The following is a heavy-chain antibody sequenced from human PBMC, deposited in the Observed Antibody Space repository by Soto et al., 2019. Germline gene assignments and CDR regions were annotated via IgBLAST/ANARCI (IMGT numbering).Heavy chain of an antibody. CDR1: GGSINSGDYY. Sequence: SETLSLTCTVSGGSINSGDYYWSWIRQPPGKGLEWIGYIDYTGTTYYNLSLKRRLTISVDTSKNQFSLEMCSVTAADTAVYYCARERIVGDFQGFDYWGQGTPVTVSS. J-gene: IGHJ4*02. D-gene: IGHD1-26*01. V-gene: IGHV4-30-4*01. CDR2: IDYTGTT. CDR3: ARERIVGDFQGFDY.